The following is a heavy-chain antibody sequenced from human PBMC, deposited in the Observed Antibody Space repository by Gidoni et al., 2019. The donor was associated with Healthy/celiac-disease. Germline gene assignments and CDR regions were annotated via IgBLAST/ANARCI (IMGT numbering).Heavy chain of an antibody. CDR1: GGSISSGGYY. V-gene: IGHV4-31*03. Sequence: QVQLQESGPGLVKPSQTLSLTCTVSGGSISSGGYYWSWIRQHPGKGLEWIGYIYYSGSTYYNPSLKSRVTISVDTSKNQFSLKLSSVTAADTAVYYCARGSEQQLVPGRWFLGAFDIWGQGTMVTVSS. D-gene: IGHD6-13*01. J-gene: IGHJ3*02. CDR3: ARGSEQQLVPGRWFLGAFDI. CDR2: IYYSGST.